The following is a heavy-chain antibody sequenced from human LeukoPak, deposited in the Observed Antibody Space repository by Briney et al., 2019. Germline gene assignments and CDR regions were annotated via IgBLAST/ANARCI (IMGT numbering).Heavy chain of an antibody. J-gene: IGHJ6*03. D-gene: IGHD6-6*01. Sequence: GGSLRLSCAASGFIFSNSAMYWVRQAPGKGLERVAVISVDGNNKYEADSVKGRFTISRDNSRNTLYLQMNSLRVDDTAVYYCARDPKSSGYYYHYMDVWGKGTTVIVSS. CDR2: ISVDGNNK. CDR3: ARDPKSSGYYYHYMDV. V-gene: IGHV3-30*04. CDR1: GFIFSNSA.